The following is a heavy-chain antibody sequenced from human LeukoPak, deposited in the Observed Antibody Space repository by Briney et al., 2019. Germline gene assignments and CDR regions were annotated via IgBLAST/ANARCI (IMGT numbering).Heavy chain of an antibody. CDR2: IYYSGST. CDR1: GGSISSSSYY. J-gene: IGHJ4*02. CDR3: ASSEDSPYYPDY. V-gene: IGHV4-39*07. Sequence: PSETLSLTCTVSGGSISSSSYYWGWIRQPPGKGLEWIGSIYYSGSTYYNPSLKSRVTISVDTSKNQFSLKLSSVTAADTAVYYCASSEDSPYYPDYWGQGTLVTVSS. D-gene: IGHD3-10*01.